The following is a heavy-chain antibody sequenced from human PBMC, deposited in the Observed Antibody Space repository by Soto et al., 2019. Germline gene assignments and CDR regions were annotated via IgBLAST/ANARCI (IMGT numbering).Heavy chain of an antibody. CDR2: ISGSGGST. CDR3: AKWPVGATGAVPK. Sequence: EVQLLESGGCLVQPGGSLRLSCAASGLTFSSYAMSWVRQAPGKGLEWVSAISGSGGSTYYADSVKGRFTISRDNSKNTLYLQMNSLRAEDTAVYYCAKWPVGATGAVPKWGQGTLVTVSS. V-gene: IGHV3-23*01. D-gene: IGHD1-26*01. J-gene: IGHJ4*02. CDR1: GLTFSSYA.